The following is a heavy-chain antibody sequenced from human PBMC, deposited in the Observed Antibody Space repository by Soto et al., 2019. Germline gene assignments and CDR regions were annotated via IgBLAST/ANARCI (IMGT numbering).Heavy chain of an antibody. J-gene: IGHJ5*02. CDR3: ARDSSGGNWFDP. Sequence: GGSLRLSCAASGFTFSSYSMNWVRQAPGKGLEWVSSISSGSSYIYYADSVKGRFTISRDNAKNSLYLQMNSLRAEDTAVYYCARDSSGGNWFDPWGQGTLVTVSS. CDR1: GFTFSSYS. CDR2: ISSGSSYI. D-gene: IGHD6-6*01. V-gene: IGHV3-21*01.